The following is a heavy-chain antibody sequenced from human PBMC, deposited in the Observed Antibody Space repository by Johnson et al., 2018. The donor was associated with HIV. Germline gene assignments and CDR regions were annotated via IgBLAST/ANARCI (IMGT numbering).Heavy chain of an antibody. CDR3: ARDTAMVHDAFDI. CDR2: INSDGSST. D-gene: IGHD5-18*01. CDR1: GFAFSSYA. J-gene: IGHJ3*02. V-gene: IGHV3-23*01. Sequence: EVLLLESGGGLVQPGGSLILSCAASGFAFSSYAMTWVRQAPGKGLEWVSSINSDGSSTSYADSVKGRFTIYRDNPKNSLYLQMNSLRAEDTAVYYCARDTAMVHDAFDIWGQGTMVTVSS.